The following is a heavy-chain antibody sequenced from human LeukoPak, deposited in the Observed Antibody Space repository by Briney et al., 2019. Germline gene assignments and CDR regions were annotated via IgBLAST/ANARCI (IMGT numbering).Heavy chain of an antibody. CDR1: GVSISSSNW. D-gene: IGHD4-23*01. CDR3: SRDGSGNSDPEYFQH. V-gene: IGHV4-4*02. Sequence: PSETLSLTCAVSGVSISSSNWGSGGRQPRGKGLGWIGEIYDSGSTNYTPSLQSRVTISVDKSKNQFSLKLSSVTAADTAVYSCSRDGSGNSDPEYFQHWGQGTLVTVSS. J-gene: IGHJ1*01. CDR2: IYDSGST.